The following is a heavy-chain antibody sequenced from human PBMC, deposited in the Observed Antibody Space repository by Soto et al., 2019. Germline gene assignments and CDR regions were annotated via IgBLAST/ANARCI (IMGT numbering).Heavy chain of an antibody. CDR1: GGSFSGYY. V-gene: IGHV4-34*01. D-gene: IGHD7-27*01. J-gene: IGHJ6*02. CDR2: INHSGST. Sequence: SETLSLTCAVYGGSFSGYYWSWIRQPPGKGLEWIGEINHSGSTNYNPSLKSRVTISVDTSKNQFSLKLSSVTAADTAVYYCARALGDVWGQGTTVTVSS. CDR3: ARALGDV.